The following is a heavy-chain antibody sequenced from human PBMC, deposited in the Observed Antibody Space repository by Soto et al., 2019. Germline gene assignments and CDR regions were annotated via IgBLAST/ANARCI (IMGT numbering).Heavy chain of an antibody. V-gene: IGHV4-4*02. Sequence: LSLTCAVFSGSIRSSNWWRWVRQPPGKGLEWIGEIYHSGSTNYNPSLKSRVTISVDKSKNQFSLKLSSVTAADTAVYYCASSVSYGDLINYFDYWGQGTLVTVS. J-gene: IGHJ4*02. D-gene: IGHD4-17*01. CDR1: SGSIRSSNW. CDR2: IYHSGST. CDR3: ASSVSYGDLINYFDY.